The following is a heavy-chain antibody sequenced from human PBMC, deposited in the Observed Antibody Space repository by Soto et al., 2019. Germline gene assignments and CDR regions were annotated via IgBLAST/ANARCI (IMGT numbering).Heavy chain of an antibody. CDR3: AKSRPTRNLWFGETHAFDI. D-gene: IGHD3-10*01. CDR2: ISGSGGST. V-gene: IGHV3-23*01. Sequence: GGSLRLSCVASGFTFSSYAMSWVRQAPGKGLEWVSAISGSGGSTYYADSVKGRFTISRDNSKNTLYLQMNSLRAEDTAVYYCAKSRPTRNLWFGETHAFDIWGQGTMVTVSS. J-gene: IGHJ3*02. CDR1: GFTFSSYA.